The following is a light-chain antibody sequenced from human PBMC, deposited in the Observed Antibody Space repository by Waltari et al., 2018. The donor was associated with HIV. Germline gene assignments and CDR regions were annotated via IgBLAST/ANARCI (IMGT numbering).Light chain of an antibody. CDR1: NIERKS. V-gene: IGLV3-21*04. Sequence: SSLLTQIPSVSVAPGQTARITCGGNNIERKSVHWYQQKPGQAPLLVISYDSDRPSGIPERFSGANAGNTATLTISRVGDGDEADYYCQVWDSSSDHVLFGGGTRLTVL. CDR3: QVWDSSSDHVL. CDR2: YDS. J-gene: IGLJ2*01.